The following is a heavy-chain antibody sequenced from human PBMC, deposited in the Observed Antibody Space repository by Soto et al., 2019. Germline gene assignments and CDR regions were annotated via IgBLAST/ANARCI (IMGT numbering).Heavy chain of an antibody. D-gene: IGHD2-2*01. J-gene: IGHJ6*02. V-gene: IGHV3-15*01. Sequence: PGGSLRLSCAASGFTFSNAWMSWVRQAPGKGLEWVGRIKSETDGGTTDYAAPVKGRFTISRDDSKNTLYLQMNSLKTEDTAVYYCTTSIVVVRDYYYYYGMDVWGQGTTVTVSS. CDR1: GFTFSNAW. CDR3: TTSIVVVRDYYYYYGMDV. CDR2: IKSETDGGTT.